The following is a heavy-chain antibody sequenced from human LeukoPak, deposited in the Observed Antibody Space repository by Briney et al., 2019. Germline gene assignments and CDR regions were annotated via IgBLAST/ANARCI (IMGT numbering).Heavy chain of an antibody. J-gene: IGHJ4*02. Sequence: GGSLRLSCAASEFTFSSYAMHWVRQAPDKVLEWVALISYDGSNKEFADSVKGRFTISRDNSKNSLYLQMNSLRGEDTAVYYCARGMDYDILAGPPDYWGQGTLVTVSS. CDR3: ARGMDYDILAGPPDY. CDR1: EFTFSSYA. CDR2: ISYDGSNK. V-gene: IGHV3-30*04. D-gene: IGHD3-9*01.